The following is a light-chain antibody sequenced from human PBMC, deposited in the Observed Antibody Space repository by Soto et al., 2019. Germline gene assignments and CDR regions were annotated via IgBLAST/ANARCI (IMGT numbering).Light chain of an antibody. V-gene: IGLV2-8*01. CDR3: SSYAGSNIGV. Sequence: QSALTQPPSASGSPGQSVTISCTGTSSDLGGYNYVSWYQQHPGKAPKLMIYEVSKRPSGVPDRFSGSKSGNTASLTVSGLQAEDEADYYCSSYAGSNIGVFGTGTKVTVL. CDR2: EVS. CDR1: SSDLGGYNY. J-gene: IGLJ1*01.